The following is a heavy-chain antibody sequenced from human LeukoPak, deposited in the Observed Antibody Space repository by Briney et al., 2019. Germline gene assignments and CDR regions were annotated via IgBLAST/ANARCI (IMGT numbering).Heavy chain of an antibody. V-gene: IGHV3-20*04. CDR2: INWNGGST. D-gene: IGHD3-10*01. J-gene: IGHJ4*02. Sequence: GGSLRLSCAASGFTFDDYGMSWVRHAPGKGLEWVSGINWNGGSTGYADSVKGRFTISRDNAKNSLYLQMNSLRAEDTALYYCARDKDGSGSYCMSGFDYWGQGTLVTVSS. CDR1: GFTFDDYG. CDR3: ARDKDGSGSYCMSGFDY.